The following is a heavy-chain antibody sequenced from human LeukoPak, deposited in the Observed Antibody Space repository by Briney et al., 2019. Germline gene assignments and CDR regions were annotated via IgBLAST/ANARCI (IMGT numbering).Heavy chain of an antibody. CDR1: GYTFTGYY. CDR2: INPNSGGT. V-gene: IGHV1-2*02. CDR3: ARDKIAVAGLPFDY. D-gene: IGHD6-19*01. Sequence: GASVKVSCKASGYTFTGYYMHWVRQAPGQGLEWMGWINPNSGGTNYAQKFQGRVTMTRDTSISTAYMELSRLRSDDTAVYYRARDKIAVAGLPFDYWGQGTLVTVSS. J-gene: IGHJ4*02.